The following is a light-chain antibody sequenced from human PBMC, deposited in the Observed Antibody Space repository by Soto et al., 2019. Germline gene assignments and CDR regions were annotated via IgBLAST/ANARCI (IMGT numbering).Light chain of an antibody. CDR1: SADVGGYDF. CDR3: SSFAGSHVA. J-gene: IGLJ2*01. CDR2: DVN. Sequence: QSALTQPRSVSGSPGQSVTISCTGTSADVGGYDFVSWYQQLPGTAPKLISYDVNKRPSGVPDRFSGSKSGNTASLTISGLQDEDGADYHCSSFAGSHVAFGGGTPLTVL. V-gene: IGLV2-11*01.